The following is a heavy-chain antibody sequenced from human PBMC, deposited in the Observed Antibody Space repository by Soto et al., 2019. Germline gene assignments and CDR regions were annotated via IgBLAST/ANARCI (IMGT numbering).Heavy chain of an antibody. V-gene: IGHV5-10-1*03. J-gene: IGHJ3*02. CDR2: IDPSDSYT. CDR1: GYSFTSYW. D-gene: IGHD3-22*01. CDR3: ARHRYYYDSSVGAFDI. Sequence: EVQLVQSGAEVKKPGESLRISCKGSGYSFTSYWISWVRQMPGKGLEWMGRIDPSDSYTNYSPSFQGHVTISADKSISTAYLPWSSLKASDTAMYYCARHRYYYDSSVGAFDIWGQGTMVTVSS.